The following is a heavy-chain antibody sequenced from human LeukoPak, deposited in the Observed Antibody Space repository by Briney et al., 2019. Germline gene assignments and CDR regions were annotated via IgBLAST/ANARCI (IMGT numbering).Heavy chain of an antibody. V-gene: IGHV1-18*01. CDR1: GYTFSSYG. Sequence: ASVQVSCQASGYTFSSYGISWMRQAPGQGLEWMGWISAYNGDTKFAQKLQGRVTMTTDTSTSTAYMELRRLRPDDTAVYYCARDEDSSAWYSRNYYYYGMDVWGQGTTVTVSS. CDR2: ISAYNGDT. J-gene: IGHJ6*02. CDR3: ARDEDSSAWYSRNYYYYGMDV. D-gene: IGHD6-19*01.